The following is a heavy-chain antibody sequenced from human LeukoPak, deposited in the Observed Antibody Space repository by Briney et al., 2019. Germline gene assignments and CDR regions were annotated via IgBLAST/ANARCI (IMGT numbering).Heavy chain of an antibody. CDR1: GGSISSSSYY. CDR2: IYYSGST. Sequence: SETLSLTCTVSGGSISSSSYYWGWIRQPPGKGLEWIGSIYYSGSTYYNPSLKSRVTISVDTSKNQFSLKLSSVTAADTAVYYCARHRATVTNEAFDIWGQGTMVTVSS. J-gene: IGHJ3*02. D-gene: IGHD4-17*01. V-gene: IGHV4-39*01. CDR3: ARHRATVTNEAFDI.